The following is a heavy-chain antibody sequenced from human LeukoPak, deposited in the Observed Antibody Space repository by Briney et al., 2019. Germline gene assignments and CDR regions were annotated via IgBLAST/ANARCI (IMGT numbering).Heavy chain of an antibody. Sequence: ASVKVSCKASGYTFTGYYMHWVRQAPGQGLEWMGWINPNSGGTNYAQKLQGRVTMTTDTSTSTAYMELRSLRSDDTAVYYCARVYYDYVWGSYRYQYFDYWGQGTLVTVSS. J-gene: IGHJ4*02. CDR1: GYTFTGYY. D-gene: IGHD3-16*02. CDR3: ARVYYDYVWGSYRYQYFDY. CDR2: INPNSGGT. V-gene: IGHV1-2*02.